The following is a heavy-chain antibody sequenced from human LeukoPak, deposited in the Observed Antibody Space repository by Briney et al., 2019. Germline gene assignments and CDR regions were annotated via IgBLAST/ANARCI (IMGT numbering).Heavy chain of an antibody. CDR3: ARTSPRSSGHRLKYNWFDP. D-gene: IGHD3-22*01. CDR2: INHSGST. J-gene: IGHJ5*02. Sequence: SETLSLTCAVYGGSSSGYYWSWIRQPPGKGLEWIGEINHSGSTNYNPSLKSRVTISVDTSKNQFSLKLSSVTAADTAVYYCARTSPRSSGHRLKYNWFDPWGQGTLVTVSS. V-gene: IGHV4-34*01. CDR1: GGSSSGYY.